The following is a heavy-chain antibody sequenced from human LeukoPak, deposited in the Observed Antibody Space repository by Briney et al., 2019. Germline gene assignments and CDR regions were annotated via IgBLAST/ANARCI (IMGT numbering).Heavy chain of an antibody. CDR2: INLDSGGA. Sequence: ASVKVSCKASGYTFTDHHMHWVRQAPGQGLECMGWINLDSGGADYAQKFQGRVAMTRDTSTSKGYMELARLRSDDTAVYYCTLFNHWGPGTLVTVSS. CDR1: GYTFTDHH. V-gene: IGHV1-2*02. CDR3: TLFNH. D-gene: IGHD3-3*01. J-gene: IGHJ4*02.